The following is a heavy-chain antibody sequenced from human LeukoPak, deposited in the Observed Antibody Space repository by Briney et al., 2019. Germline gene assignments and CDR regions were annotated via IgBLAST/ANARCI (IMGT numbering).Heavy chain of an antibody. Sequence: GGSLRLSCAASGFTFSDNWMHWVRQAPGKGLVWVSRISADGSRSDYMDTVKGRFTVSRDNAKNTMYLQMNSLRAEDTAVYYFARALWEYKFDYWGQGDLVTVSS. CDR3: ARALWEYKFDY. CDR2: ISADGSRS. V-gene: IGHV3-74*01. CDR1: GFTFSDNW. J-gene: IGHJ4*02. D-gene: IGHD3-3*01.